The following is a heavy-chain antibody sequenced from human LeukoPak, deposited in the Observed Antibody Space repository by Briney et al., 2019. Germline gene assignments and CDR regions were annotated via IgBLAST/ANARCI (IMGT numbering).Heavy chain of an antibody. CDR2: ISSSGSTI. D-gene: IGHD3-3*01. CDR3: ARVGITIFGAEEDYMDV. J-gene: IGHJ6*03. CDR1: GFTFSNYS. V-gene: IGHV3-48*04. Sequence: GGSLRLSCAASGFTFSNYSMNWVRQAPGKGLEWVSYISSSGSTIYYADSVKGRFTISRDNAKNSLYLQMSSLRAEDTAVYYCARVGITIFGAEEDYMDVWGKGTTVTVSS.